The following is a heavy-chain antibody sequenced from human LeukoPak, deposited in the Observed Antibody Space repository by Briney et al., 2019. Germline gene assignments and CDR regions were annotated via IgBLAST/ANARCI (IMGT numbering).Heavy chain of an antibody. V-gene: IGHV3-30*02. CDR2: IRYDGSNK. J-gene: IGHJ6*04. D-gene: IGHD3-10*01. Sequence: GGSLRLSCAASGFTFSSYGMHWVRQAPGKGLEWVAFIRYDGSNKYYADSVKGRFTISRDNSKNTLYLQMNSLRAEDTAVYYCATKRALTMVRGVSPMDVWGKGTTVTVSS. CDR1: GFTFSSYG. CDR3: ATKRALTMVRGVSPMDV.